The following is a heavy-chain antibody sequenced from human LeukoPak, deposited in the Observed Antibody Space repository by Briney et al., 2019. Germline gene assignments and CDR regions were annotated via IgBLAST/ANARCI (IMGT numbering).Heavy chain of an antibody. CDR3: ARDRIAPAGSIIDY. V-gene: IGHV1-2*02. CDR1: GYTFTGHY. J-gene: IGHJ4*02. CDR2: IDPSSGGT. D-gene: IGHD6-13*01. Sequence: ASVKVSCKASGYTFTGHYVHWVRQAPGQGLEWMGWIDPSSGGTNSAQKFRGRVTMARDTSITTVYMELSSLTSDDTAIYFCARDRIAPAGSIIDYWGQGTLVTVSS.